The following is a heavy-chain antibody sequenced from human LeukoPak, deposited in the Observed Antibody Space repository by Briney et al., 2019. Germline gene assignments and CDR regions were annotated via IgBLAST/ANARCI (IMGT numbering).Heavy chain of an antibody. CDR2: ISGSSGVI. V-gene: IGHV3-48*01. CDR1: GFTFSSDS. CDR3: ARAQGIYDSSAYYYY. J-gene: IGHJ4*02. D-gene: IGHD3-22*01. Sequence: GGSLRLSCAASGFTFSSDSMNWVRQGPGKGLEWVSFISGSSGVIYYADSVKGRFTISRDNAKNSLYLQMNSLRSEDTAVYYCARAQGIYDSSAYYYYWGQGTLVTVSS.